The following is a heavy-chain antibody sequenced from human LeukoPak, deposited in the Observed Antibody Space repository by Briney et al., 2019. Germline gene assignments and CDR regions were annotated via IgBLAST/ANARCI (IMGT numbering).Heavy chain of an antibody. CDR1: GGSISIYY. CDR2: IYYSGST. Sequence: SETLSLTCTVSGGSISIYYWSWIRQPQGKGLEWIGYIYYSGSTNYNPSLKSRVTISVDTSKNQFSLKLSSVTAADTAVYYCARAKKWFDPWGQGTLVTVSS. V-gene: IGHV4-59*01. CDR3: ARAKKWFDP. J-gene: IGHJ5*02.